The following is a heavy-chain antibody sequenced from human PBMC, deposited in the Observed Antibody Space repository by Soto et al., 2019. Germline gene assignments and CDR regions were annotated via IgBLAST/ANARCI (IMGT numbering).Heavy chain of an antibody. D-gene: IGHD6-19*01. CDR1: GFTFSSYA. Sequence: PGGSLRLSCAASGFTFSSYAMIWVRQAPGKGLEWVSAISVSGGSTYYADSVKGRFTISRDNSKNTLYLQMNSLRAEDTAVYYCAKGLSIAVAGTFDYWGQGTLVTVSS. V-gene: IGHV3-23*01. CDR3: AKGLSIAVAGTFDY. J-gene: IGHJ4*02. CDR2: ISVSGGST.